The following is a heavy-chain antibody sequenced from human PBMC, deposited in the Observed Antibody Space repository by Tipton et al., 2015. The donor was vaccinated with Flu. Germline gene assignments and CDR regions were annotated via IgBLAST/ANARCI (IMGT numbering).Heavy chain of an antibody. V-gene: IGHV1-69*06. Sequence: QSGPEVKKPGSSVKVSCKASGGTFSSYAISWVRQAPGQGLEWMGGIIPIFGTANYAQKFQGRVTITADKSTSTAYMELRSLRSDDTAVYYCARDRLSGGSGYYRGAFDIWGQGTMVTVSS. D-gene: IGHD3-22*01. CDR2: IIPIFGTA. J-gene: IGHJ3*02. CDR1: GGTFSSYA. CDR3: ARDRLSGGSGYYRGAFDI.